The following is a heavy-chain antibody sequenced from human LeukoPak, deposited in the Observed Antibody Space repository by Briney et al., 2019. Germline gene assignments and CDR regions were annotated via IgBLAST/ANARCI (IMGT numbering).Heavy chain of an antibody. Sequence: GGSLRLSCAASGXTFSSYGMHWVRQAPGKGLEWVAVISYDGSYKYYADSVKGRFTISRDNSKNTLYLQMNSLRAEDTAVYYCAKVGDYGDYALDYWGQGTLVTVSS. V-gene: IGHV3-30*18. D-gene: IGHD4-17*01. J-gene: IGHJ4*02. CDR1: GXTFSSYG. CDR3: AKVGDYGDYALDY. CDR2: ISYDGSYK.